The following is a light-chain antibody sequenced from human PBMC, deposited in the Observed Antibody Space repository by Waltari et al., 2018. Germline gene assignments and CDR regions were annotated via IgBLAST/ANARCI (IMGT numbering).Light chain of an antibody. V-gene: IGKV4-1*01. CDR2: WAS. J-gene: IGKJ4*01. CDR1: QSVLYSSNNKNY. Sequence: DIVMTQSPDSLAVSLGERATLNCKSSQSVLYSSNNKNYLAWFQQKPGQTPNLLIYWASTRESGVPDRFSGSGSGTDFTLTISSLQAEDVAVYYCQQYYSAPLTFGGGTKVEIK. CDR3: QQYYSAPLT.